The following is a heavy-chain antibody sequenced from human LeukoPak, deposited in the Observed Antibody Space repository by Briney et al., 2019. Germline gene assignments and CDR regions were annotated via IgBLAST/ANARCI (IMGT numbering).Heavy chain of an antibody. CDR3: VRHNYGYDY. V-gene: IGHV3-74*03. D-gene: IGHD3-10*01. Sequence: GGSLRLSCAASGFDFSRYWMHWVRQGPGKEVVWVSHSHNDGNSVSYADSVKGRFTGSRYNAKNTLDLQMNRLRAEDTAVYYCVRHNYGYDYWGQGTQVTVSS. CDR2: SHNDGNSV. J-gene: IGHJ4*02. CDR1: GFDFSRYW.